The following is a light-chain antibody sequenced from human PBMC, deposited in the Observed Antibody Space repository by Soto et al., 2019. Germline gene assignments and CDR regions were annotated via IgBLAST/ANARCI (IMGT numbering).Light chain of an antibody. J-gene: IGKJ1*01. CDR3: QQYDSSPRT. Sequence: EIVLTQSPGTLSFSPGERATLSCTASQSLSSNFLAWYQQKPGQAPRLLIYDTTSRATGIPDRFSGSGSGTDFTLTISRLEPEDFAVYHCQQYDSSPRTFGHGTKVEIK. CDR1: QSLSSNF. V-gene: IGKV3-20*01. CDR2: DTT.